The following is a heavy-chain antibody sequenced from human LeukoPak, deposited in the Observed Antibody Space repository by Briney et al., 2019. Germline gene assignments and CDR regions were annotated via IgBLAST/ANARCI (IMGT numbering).Heavy chain of an antibody. V-gene: IGHV5-51*01. Sequence: GESLKISCNGSGYSFTSYWIGWVRQMPGKGLEWMGIIYPGDSDTRYSPSFQGQVTISADKSISTAYLQWSSLKASDTAMYYCARVSNYYGSGSYKEDYYYMDVWGKGTTVTVSS. CDR2: IYPGDSDT. J-gene: IGHJ6*03. CDR1: GYSFTSYW. D-gene: IGHD3-10*01. CDR3: ARVSNYYGSGSYKEDYYYMDV.